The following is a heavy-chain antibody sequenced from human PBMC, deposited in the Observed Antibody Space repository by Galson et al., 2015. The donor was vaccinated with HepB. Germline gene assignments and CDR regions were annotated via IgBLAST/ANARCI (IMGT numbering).Heavy chain of an antibody. D-gene: IGHD3-10*01. CDR3: AREARRRESDY. V-gene: IGHV3-11*01. Sequence: SLRLSCAASGFTFSDYYMSWIRQAPGKGLGWVSYISSSGTTIQYADSVKGRFTISRDNAKNSVYLQMNSLRAEDTAVYYCAREARRRESDYWGRGTLVTVSS. J-gene: IGHJ4*02. CDR1: GFTFSDYY. CDR2: ISSSGTTI.